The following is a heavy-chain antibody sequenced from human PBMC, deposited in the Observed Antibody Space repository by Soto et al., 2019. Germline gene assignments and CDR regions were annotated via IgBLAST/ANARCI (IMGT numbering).Heavy chain of an antibody. Sequence: SLRLSCAASGFTFSTSGMHWVRQAPGKGLEWVAMISYDGDNKYYTDSVKGRFTISRDNSKNTLYLQMNSLRAEDMAVYYCAKDPPPIAAAADYYYYGMDVWGQGTTVTVSS. V-gene: IGHV3-30*18. J-gene: IGHJ6*02. CDR2: ISYDGDNK. CDR3: AKDPPPIAAAADYYYYGMDV. CDR1: GFTFSTSG. D-gene: IGHD6-13*01.